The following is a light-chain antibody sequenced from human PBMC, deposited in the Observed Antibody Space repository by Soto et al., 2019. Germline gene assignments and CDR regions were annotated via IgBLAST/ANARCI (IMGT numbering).Light chain of an antibody. J-gene: IGKJ1*01. V-gene: IGKV1-5*01. CDR3: QQYNSYSWT. Sequence: DIQMTQTPSTLSASVGDRFSITCRASQSISYWLAWYQQKPGKAPTLLIYDASTLESGVPSRFSGSGFGTDFTLTISTLQPEDFGTYYCQQYNSYSWTFGQGTKVDIK. CDR2: DAS. CDR1: QSISYW.